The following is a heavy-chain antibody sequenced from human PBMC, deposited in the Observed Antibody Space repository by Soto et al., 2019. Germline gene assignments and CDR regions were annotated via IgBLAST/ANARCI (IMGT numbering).Heavy chain of an antibody. J-gene: IGHJ6*03. D-gene: IGHD6-19*01. CDR1: GFSLSNGKVG. Sequence: SGPTLVNPTETLTLTCTVSGFSLSNGKVGVSWIRQPPGKALEWLAHIFSNDEKSYRTSLKSRLTISEDTSKSQVVPTMTNVDPVDTATYYCARILFGRSVAGGYFYMDVWGKGTTVTVSS. CDR2: IFSNDEK. CDR3: ARILFGRSVAGGYFYMDV. V-gene: IGHV2-26*01.